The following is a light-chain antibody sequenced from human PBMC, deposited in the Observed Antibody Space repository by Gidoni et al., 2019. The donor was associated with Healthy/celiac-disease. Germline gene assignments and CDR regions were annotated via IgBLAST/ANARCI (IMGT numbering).Light chain of an antibody. Sequence: DIQMTQSPSSLSASVGDRVTITCRSSQSISSYLNWYQQKPGKAPKLLIYAASSLQSGVPSRFSGSGSGTDFTLTISSLQPEDFATYYCQQSYSTPVCSFXXXTKLEIK. CDR1: QSISSY. V-gene: IGKV1-39*01. J-gene: IGKJ2*04. CDR2: AAS. CDR3: QQSYSTPVCS.